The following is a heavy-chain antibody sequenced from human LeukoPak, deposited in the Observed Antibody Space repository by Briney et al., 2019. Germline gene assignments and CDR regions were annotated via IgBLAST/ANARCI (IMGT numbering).Heavy chain of an antibody. Sequence: ASVKVSCKASGYTFTGYYMHWVRQAPGQGLEWMGWINPNNGDTNYAQKFQGRVTMTRDTSTSTAYMELSRLRTDDTAVYYCARGVVVPAANYYYYYYMDVWGKGTTVTVSS. V-gene: IGHV1-2*02. J-gene: IGHJ6*03. CDR1: GYTFTGYY. CDR2: INPNNGDT. CDR3: ARGVVVPAANYYYYYYMDV. D-gene: IGHD2-2*01.